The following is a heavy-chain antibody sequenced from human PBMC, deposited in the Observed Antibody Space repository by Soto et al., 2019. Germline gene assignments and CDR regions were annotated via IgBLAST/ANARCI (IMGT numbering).Heavy chain of an antibody. V-gene: IGHV4-34*01. D-gene: IGHD3-10*01. CDR2: INHSGST. Sequence: PSETLSLTCAVYGGSFSGYYWSWIRQPPGKGLEWIGEINHSGSTNYNPSLKSRVTISVDTSKNQFSLKLSSVTAADTAVYYCASVPSRYMVRGRFDYWGQGTLVTVSS. CDR1: GGSFSGYY. CDR3: ASVPSRYMVRGRFDY. J-gene: IGHJ4*02.